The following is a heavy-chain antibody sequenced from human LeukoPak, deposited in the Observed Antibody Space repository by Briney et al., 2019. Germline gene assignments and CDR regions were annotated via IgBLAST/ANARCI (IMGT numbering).Heavy chain of an antibody. V-gene: IGHV3-48*01. Sequence: GGSLRLSCTASGFMFINYSMNWVRQAPGKGLEWLSYISSDSSTIYYADSVKGRFTISRDNAQSSLYLQMHSLGAEDTAVYYCASRGSLWFGNDYWGQGTLVTVSS. D-gene: IGHD3-10*01. CDR3: ASRGSLWFGNDY. J-gene: IGHJ4*02. CDR1: GFMFINYS. CDR2: ISSDSSTI.